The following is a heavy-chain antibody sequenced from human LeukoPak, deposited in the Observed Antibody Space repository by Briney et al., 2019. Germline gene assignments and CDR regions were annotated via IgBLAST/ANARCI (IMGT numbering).Heavy chain of an antibody. CDR2: ISYSGTT. Sequence: SETLSLTCTVSGGSINSYFWNWIRQPPGKGLEWIGSISYSGTTNYNPSLKSRVIISVDTSKNQFSLKLNSVTAAETAVYYCARDNFSGGSSYHTGAFDIWGQGTMVTV. J-gene: IGHJ3*02. CDR3: ARDNFSGGSSYHTGAFDI. CDR1: GGSINSYF. D-gene: IGHD2-15*01. V-gene: IGHV4-59*01.